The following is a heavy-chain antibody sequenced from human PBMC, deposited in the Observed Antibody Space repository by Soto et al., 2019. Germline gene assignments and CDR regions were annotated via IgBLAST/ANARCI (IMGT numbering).Heavy chain of an antibody. CDR1: GYTFTSYG. CDR2: ISAYNGNT. D-gene: IGHD3-9*01. Sequence: QVQLVQSGAEVKKPGASVKVSCKASGYTFTSYGISWVRQAPGQGLEWMGWISAYNGNTNYAQKLQGRVTMTTDTSTSPAYMELRSLRSDDTAVYYCPRAGYYDILTGYGYFDLWGRGTLVTVSS. V-gene: IGHV1-18*01. J-gene: IGHJ2*01. CDR3: PRAGYYDILTGYGYFDL.